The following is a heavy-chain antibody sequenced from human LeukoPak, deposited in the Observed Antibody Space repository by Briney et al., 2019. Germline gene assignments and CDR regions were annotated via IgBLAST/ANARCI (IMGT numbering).Heavy chain of an antibody. V-gene: IGHV4-34*01. Sequence: SETLSLTCAVYGGSLSGYFWTWIRQAPGKGLEWIGEINYSGSTNYNPSLESRVTISVDRSKNQFPLKLSSVTAADTAVYYCARDRRYFDYWGQGTLVTVSS. J-gene: IGHJ4*02. CDR3: ARDRRYFDY. CDR2: INYSGST. CDR1: GGSLSGYF.